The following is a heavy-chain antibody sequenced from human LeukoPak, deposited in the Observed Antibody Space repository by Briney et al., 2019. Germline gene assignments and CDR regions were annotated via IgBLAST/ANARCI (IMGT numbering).Heavy chain of an antibody. J-gene: IGHJ4*02. V-gene: IGHV1-46*01. CDR3: ARAIRGSSSWYDTCYFDY. CDR2: INPTGGST. D-gene: IGHD6-13*01. Sequence: ASVKVSCKASGYTFTSYYMHWVRQAPGQGLEWMGIINPTGGSTSYTQKFQGRVTMTRDTSTSTVYMELSSLRSEDTAVYYCARAIRGSSSWYDTCYFDYWGQGTLVTVSS. CDR1: GYTFTSYY.